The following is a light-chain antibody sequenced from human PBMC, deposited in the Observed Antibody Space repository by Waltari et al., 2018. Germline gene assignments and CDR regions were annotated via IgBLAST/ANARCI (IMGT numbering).Light chain of an antibody. CDR2: EGN. Sequence: QSALTQPASVSGSPGQSITISCTGFNSNVGSYNLVSWYQTHPGKAPKLLIYEGNRWPSGVSNRFSGSKSDNTASLTLSGLQAEDEADYYCCSNVGSSVFFGGGTKLTVL. CDR3: CSNVGSSVF. J-gene: IGLJ2*01. CDR1: NSNVGSYNL. V-gene: IGLV2-23*03.